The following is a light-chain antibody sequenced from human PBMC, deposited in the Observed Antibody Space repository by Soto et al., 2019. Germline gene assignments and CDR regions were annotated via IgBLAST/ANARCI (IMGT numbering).Light chain of an antibody. CDR1: SSNIGTNN. CDR3: AAWDDSLGGV. J-gene: IGLJ3*02. CDR2: GTN. V-gene: IGLV1-44*01. Sequence: QSVLTQPPSASGTPGQRVTISCSGSSSNIGTNNVNWYQQLPGTAPKLLIFGTNQRPSGVPDRFSGSKSGTSASLAISGLQYEDEADYYCAAWDDSLGGVFGGGTQVTVL.